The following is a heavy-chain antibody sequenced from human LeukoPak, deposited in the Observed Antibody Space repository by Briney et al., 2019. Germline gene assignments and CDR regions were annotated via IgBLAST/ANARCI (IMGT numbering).Heavy chain of an antibody. Sequence: SETLSLTCTVSGGSISSYYWSWIRQPPGKGLEWIGYIYYSGSTNYNPSLKSRVTISVDTSKNQFSLKLSSVTAADTAVYYCARREVRKRSDYMDVWGKGTTVTVSS. CDR2: IYYSGST. CDR3: ARREVRKRSDYMDV. CDR1: GGSISSYY. J-gene: IGHJ6*03. V-gene: IGHV4-59*08. D-gene: IGHD4/OR15-4a*01.